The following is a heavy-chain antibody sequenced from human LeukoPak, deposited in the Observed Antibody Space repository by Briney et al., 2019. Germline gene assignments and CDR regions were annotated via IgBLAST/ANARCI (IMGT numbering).Heavy chain of an antibody. J-gene: IGHJ4*02. CDR3: AKVTVRVYYYGDLDY. V-gene: IGHV3-23*01. CDR2: ISGSGGST. Sequence: GGSLRLSCADSGFTLRSYAMSWVRQAPGKGLEWVSAISGSGGSTYYADSVKGRFTISRDNSKNTLYLQMNSLRAEDTAVYYCAKVTVRVYYYGDLDYWGQGTLVTVSS. CDR1: GFTLRSYA. D-gene: IGHD3-22*01.